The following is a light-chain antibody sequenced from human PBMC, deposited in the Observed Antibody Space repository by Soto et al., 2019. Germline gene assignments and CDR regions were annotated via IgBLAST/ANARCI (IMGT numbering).Light chain of an antibody. Sequence: QSALTQPASASGSPGQSITISCTGTSSDVGGYNYVSWYQQHPGKAPKLMIYDVSNRPSGVSNRFSGSKSGNTASLTISGLQAEDEADYYCSSYTSSSTLSYVFGTGTKVTVL. CDR1: SSDVGGYNY. CDR2: DVS. J-gene: IGLJ1*01. CDR3: SSYTSSSTLSYV. V-gene: IGLV2-14*01.